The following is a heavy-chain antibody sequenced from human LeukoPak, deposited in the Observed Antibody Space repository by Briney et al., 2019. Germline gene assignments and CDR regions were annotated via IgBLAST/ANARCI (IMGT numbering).Heavy chain of an antibody. J-gene: IGHJ6*02. CDR3: ARDEVYGDYANYYYGMDV. Sequence: SVKVSCKASGGTFSSYAISWVRQAPGQGLEWMGGIIPIFGTANYAQKFQGRVTITADESTSTAYMELSSLRSEDTAVYYCARDEVYGDYANYYYGMDVWGQGTTVTVSS. D-gene: IGHD4-17*01. V-gene: IGHV1-69*01. CDR1: GGTFSSYA. CDR2: IIPIFGTA.